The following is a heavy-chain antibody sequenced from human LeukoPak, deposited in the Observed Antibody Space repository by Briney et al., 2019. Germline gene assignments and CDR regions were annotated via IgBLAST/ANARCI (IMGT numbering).Heavy chain of an antibody. CDR1: GFTFSSYG. CDR2: IRSDGSNK. CDR3: AKPHTIFGVVNPFDY. Sequence: PGGSLRLSCAASGFTFSSYGMHWVRQAPGKGLEWVAFIRSDGSNKYYADSVKGRFTISRDNSESTLYLQMNSLRTEDTAVYYCAKPHTIFGVVNPFDYWGQGTLVTVSS. V-gene: IGHV3-30*02. D-gene: IGHD3-3*01. J-gene: IGHJ4*02.